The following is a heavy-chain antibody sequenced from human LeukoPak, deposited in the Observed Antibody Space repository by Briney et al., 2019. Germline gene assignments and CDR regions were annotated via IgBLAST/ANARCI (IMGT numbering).Heavy chain of an antibody. V-gene: IGHV3-33*08. D-gene: IGHD3-16*01. Sequence: GGSLRLSCAPSGFTFSNYSMHWVRQAPGKGLEWVSVIWSHGNKQYYADSVKGRFTISRDNSKSTLYLEMNSLRAEDTAVYYCARDDDHDDNEFDYWGQGTLVTVSS. J-gene: IGHJ4*02. CDR3: ARDDDHDDNEFDY. CDR1: GFTFSNYS. CDR2: IWSHGNKQ.